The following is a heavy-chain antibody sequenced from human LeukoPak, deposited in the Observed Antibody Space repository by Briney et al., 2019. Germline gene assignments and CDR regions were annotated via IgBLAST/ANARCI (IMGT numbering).Heavy chain of an antibody. CDR2: IKQDGSEK. J-gene: IGHJ4*02. CDR1: GFTFSSYW. V-gene: IGHV3-7*03. Sequence: GGSLRLSCAASGFTFSSYWMSWVRQAPGKGLEWVANIKQDGSEKYYVDSVKGRFTISRDNAKNSLYLQMNSLRAEDTAVYYCARAYSSSSLVFDYWGQGTLVTVSS. D-gene: IGHD6-6*01. CDR3: ARAYSSSSLVFDY.